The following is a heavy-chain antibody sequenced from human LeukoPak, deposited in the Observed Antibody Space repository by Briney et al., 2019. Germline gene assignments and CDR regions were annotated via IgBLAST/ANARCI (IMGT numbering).Heavy chain of an antibody. D-gene: IGHD3-22*01. Sequence: PGGSLSLSCAASGFTLNIYGMHWVRQARGKGLEWVVALWYDGSNKYYADSVKGRLTISRDNSKNTLYQQMNSLRAEDTAVYYCARVHFYDSSDYYHDAFDIWGQGTMVTVSS. CDR3: ARVHFYDSSDYYHDAFDI. J-gene: IGHJ3*02. CDR1: GFTLNIYG. CDR2: LWYDGSNK. V-gene: IGHV3-33*01.